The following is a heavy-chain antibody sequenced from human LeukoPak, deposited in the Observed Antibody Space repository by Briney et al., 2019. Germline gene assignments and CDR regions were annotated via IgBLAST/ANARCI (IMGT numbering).Heavy chain of an antibody. D-gene: IGHD2-2*01. CDR2: IRGEPNNYAT. CDR1: GFIFSASS. V-gene: IGHV3-73*01. CDR3: TSYPRSTAPY. J-gene: IGHJ4*02. Sequence: PGGSLRLSCAASGFIFSASSMHWVRQASGKGLEWVGQIRGEPNNYATLYSASVKGRFTISRDDSKNTTYLQMSSLKTEDTAVYYCTSYPRSTAPYWGQGVLVTVSS.